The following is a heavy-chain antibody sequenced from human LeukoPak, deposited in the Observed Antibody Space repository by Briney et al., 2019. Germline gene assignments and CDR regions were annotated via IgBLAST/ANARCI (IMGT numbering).Heavy chain of an antibody. J-gene: IGHJ6*04. Sequence: GGSLRLSCAASGFTFSSYWMSWVRQAPGKGLVWVSRITRDGSSTTYADSVKGRFTTSRDNAKNTLYLQMDSLRDDDTAVYYCARDPGYESWSPFWGGMDVWGNGTAVIVSS. CDR1: GFTFSSYW. CDR2: ITRDGSST. CDR3: ARDPGYESWSPFWGGMDV. V-gene: IGHV3-74*01. D-gene: IGHD3-16*01.